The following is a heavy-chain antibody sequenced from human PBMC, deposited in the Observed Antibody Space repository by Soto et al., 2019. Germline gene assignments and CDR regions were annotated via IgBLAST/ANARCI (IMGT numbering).Heavy chain of an antibody. CDR3: AHSLITGFEYYLDY. V-gene: IGHV2-5*02. CDR2: FYWDDDK. Sequence: QITLKESGPTLVKPTQTLTLTCTFSGFSLRTSGVGVAWIRQPPGKALVWLAIFYWDDDKCYSPYLMKKLTIPQDTYKNQVGLNMTNIDPLDKATYYCAHSLITGFEYYLDYWGQGTLVTVSS. CDR1: GFSLRTSGVG. J-gene: IGHJ4*02. D-gene: IGHD7-27*01.